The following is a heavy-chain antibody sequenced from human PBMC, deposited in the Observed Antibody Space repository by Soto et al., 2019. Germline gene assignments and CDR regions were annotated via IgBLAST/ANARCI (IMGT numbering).Heavy chain of an antibody. J-gene: IGHJ4*02. CDR2: INHSGST. Sequence: QVQLHQWGAGLLKPSETLSLTCAVYGGSFSGYYWSWIRQPPGKGLEWIGEINHSGSTNYNPSLKSRVTISVDTSKNQFSLKLNSVTAADTAVYYCARELAKEYSGYDYGLRYFDYWGQGTLVTVSS. V-gene: IGHV4-34*01. D-gene: IGHD5-12*01. CDR1: GGSFSGYY. CDR3: ARELAKEYSGYDYGLRYFDY.